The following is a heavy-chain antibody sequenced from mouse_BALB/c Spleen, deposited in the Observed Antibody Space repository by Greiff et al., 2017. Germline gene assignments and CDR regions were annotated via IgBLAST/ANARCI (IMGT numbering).Heavy chain of an antibody. CDR1: GFTFTDYY. V-gene: IGHV7-3*02. CDR2: IRNKANGYTT. D-gene: IGHD2-4*01. J-gene: IGHJ2*01. CDR3: ARDIVYYDYDNYFDY. Sequence: DVKLVESGGGLVQPGGSLRLSCATSGFTFTDYYMSWVRQPPGKALEWLGFIRNKANGYTTEYSASVKGRFTISRDNSQSILYLQMNTLRAEDSATYYCARDIVYYDYDNYFDYWGQGTTLTVSS.